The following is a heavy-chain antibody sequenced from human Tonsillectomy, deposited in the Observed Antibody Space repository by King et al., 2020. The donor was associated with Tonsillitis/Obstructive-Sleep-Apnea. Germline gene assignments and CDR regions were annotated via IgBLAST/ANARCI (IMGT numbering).Heavy chain of an antibody. CDR3: ASNHCSSTSCSTASDYYYGMDV. CDR1: GFTFSSYG. J-gene: IGHJ6*02. V-gene: IGHV3-33*01. CDR2: IWYDGSNK. Sequence: VQLVESGGGVVQPGRSLRLSCAASGFTFSSYGMHWVRQAPGKGLEWVAVIWYDGSNKYYADSVKGRFTISRDNSKNTLYLQMNSLRAEDTAVYYCASNHCSSTSCSTASDYYYGMDVWGQGTTVTVSS. D-gene: IGHD2-2*01.